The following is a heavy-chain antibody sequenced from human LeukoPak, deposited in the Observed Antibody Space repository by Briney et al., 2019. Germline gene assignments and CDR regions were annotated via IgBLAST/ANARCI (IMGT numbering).Heavy chain of an antibody. J-gene: IGHJ6*02. CDR3: ARLRPDYDILTGFGMDV. Sequence: SETLSLTCTVSGGSISSYSWTWIRQPPGKGLEWIGYIYYSGSTNYNSSLKSRVIISADTSKNQFSPKLTSVTAADTAVYYCARLRPDYDILTGFGMDVWGQGTTVTVSS. CDR1: GGSISSYS. V-gene: IGHV4-59*01. D-gene: IGHD3-9*01. CDR2: IYYSGST.